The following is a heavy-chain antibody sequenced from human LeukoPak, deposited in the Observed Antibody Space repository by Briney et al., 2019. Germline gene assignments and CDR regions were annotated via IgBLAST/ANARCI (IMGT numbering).Heavy chain of an antibody. V-gene: IGHV3-9*01. CDR2: ITWNNNI. CDR1: GFNFDDYT. Sequence: GGSLRLSCAASGFNFDDYTMHWVRQAPGKGLEWVSGITWNNNIDYADSVKGRFTISRDNAKNSLYLQMNSLRAEDTAVYYCASGTGYYDSSGYSFAGLDYWGQGTLVTVSS. J-gene: IGHJ4*02. CDR3: ASGTGYYDSSGYSFAGLDY. D-gene: IGHD3-22*01.